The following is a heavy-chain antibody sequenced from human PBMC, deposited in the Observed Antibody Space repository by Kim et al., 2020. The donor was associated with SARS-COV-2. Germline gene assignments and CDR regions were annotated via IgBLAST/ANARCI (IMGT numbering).Heavy chain of an antibody. J-gene: IGHJ5*02. D-gene: IGHD6-19*01. CDR3: ARGYSSGWGFDP. Sequence: YYADSVKGRFTISRDNAKNSLYLQMNSLRAEDTAVYYCARGYSSGWGFDPWGQGTLVTVSS. V-gene: IGHV3-21*01.